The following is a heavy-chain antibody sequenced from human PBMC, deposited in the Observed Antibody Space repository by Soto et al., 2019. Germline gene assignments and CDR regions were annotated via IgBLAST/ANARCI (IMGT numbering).Heavy chain of an antibody. J-gene: IGHJ4*02. V-gene: IGHV3-33*01. CDR1: GFTFSSYG. D-gene: IGHD3-22*01. CDR3: AREAYDRSGSRTHFDY. Sequence: QVQLVESGGGVVQPGRSLRLSCAASGFTFSSYGMHWVRQAPGKGLEWVAVLWYDGSNKYYADSVKGRFTISRDNSKNTLYLQMNSLRAEDTAVYYCAREAYDRSGSRTHFDYWGKGTLVTVSS. CDR2: LWYDGSNK.